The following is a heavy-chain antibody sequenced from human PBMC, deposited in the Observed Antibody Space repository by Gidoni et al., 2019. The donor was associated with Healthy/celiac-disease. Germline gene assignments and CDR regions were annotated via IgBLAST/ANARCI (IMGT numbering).Heavy chain of an antibody. D-gene: IGHD6-13*01. J-gene: IGHJ5*02. V-gene: IGHV4-61*02. CDR1: GGSISSGSYY. CDR2: IYTSGST. Sequence: QVQLQESVPGLVKPSQTLSLTCTVSGGSISSGSYYWSWIRQPAGKGLEWIGRIYTSGSTNYNPSLKSRVTISVDTSKNQFSLKLSSVTAADTAVYYCARDTGYSSSWFWFDPWGQGTLVTVSS. CDR3: ARDTGYSSSWFWFDP.